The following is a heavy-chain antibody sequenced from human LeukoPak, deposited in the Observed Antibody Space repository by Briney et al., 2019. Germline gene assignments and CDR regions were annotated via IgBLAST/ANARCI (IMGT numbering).Heavy chain of an antibody. CDR3: AKAPRSSGASENNWFDP. D-gene: IGHD1-26*01. J-gene: IGHJ5*02. Sequence: ETLSLTCTVTGVSISSGGYSWNWVRQAPGKGLEWVSAISDSGDNTYYADSVRGRFTISRDNSMNTLYLQMNTLRAEDTAVYYCAKAPRSSGASENNWFDPWGQGTLVTVSS. CDR2: ISDSGDNT. CDR1: GVSISSGGYS. V-gene: IGHV3-23*01.